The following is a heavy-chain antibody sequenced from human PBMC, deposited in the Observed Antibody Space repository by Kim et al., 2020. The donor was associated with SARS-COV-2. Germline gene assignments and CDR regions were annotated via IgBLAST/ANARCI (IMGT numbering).Heavy chain of an antibody. V-gene: IGHV3-21*01. CDR2: ISSSSSYT. Sequence: GGSLRLSCAASGFTFSSYSMNWVRQAPGKGLEWVSSISSSSSYTYYADSVKGRFTISRDNAKNSLYLQMNSLIAEDTVVYYCARTRDSGWSYFDYWGHGT. CDR1: GFTFSSYS. J-gene: IGHJ4*01. CDR3: ARTRDSGWSYFDY. D-gene: IGHD6-19*01.